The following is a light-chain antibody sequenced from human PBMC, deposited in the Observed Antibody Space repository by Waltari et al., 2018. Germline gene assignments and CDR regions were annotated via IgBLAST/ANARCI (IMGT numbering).Light chain of an antibody. CDR2: GAS. CDR3: QQYNNWPGT. V-gene: IGKV3-15*01. Sequence: EIVMTQSPATLSVSPGERATLSCRASQSVSSDLAWYHQKPGQAPRLLIYGASTRATGIPARFTGSGSGTECTLTISSMQSEDFAVYYCQQYNNWPGTFGQGTKVEIK. CDR1: QSVSSD. J-gene: IGKJ1*01.